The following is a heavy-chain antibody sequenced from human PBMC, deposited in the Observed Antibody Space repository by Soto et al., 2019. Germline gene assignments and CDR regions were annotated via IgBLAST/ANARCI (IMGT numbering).Heavy chain of an antibody. V-gene: IGHV4-4*02. D-gene: IGHD6-13*01. Sequence: PSETLSLTCTVSGGSISSNNWWSWVRQPPGKGLEWIGEIYHSGSTNYNPSLKSRVIISVDTSKNQFSLRLSSVTAADTAVYYCARSIAASGTYYLDFWGQGTLVTVSS. CDR2: IYHSGST. CDR1: GGSISSNNW. CDR3: ARSIAASGTYYLDF. J-gene: IGHJ4*02.